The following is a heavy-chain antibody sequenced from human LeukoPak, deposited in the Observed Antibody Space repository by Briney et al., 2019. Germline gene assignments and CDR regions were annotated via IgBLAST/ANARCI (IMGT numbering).Heavy chain of an antibody. CDR1: GFTFNSYG. CDR3: AKDLSHYYDSSGPKGYFDY. CDR2: ISYDGSNK. Sequence: GRSLRLSCAASGFTFNSYGMHWVRQAPGKGLEWVAVISYDGSNKYSADSVKGRFTISRDNSKNTLYLQMNSLRAEDTAMYYCAKDLSHYYDSSGPKGYFDYWGQGTLVTVSS. D-gene: IGHD3-22*01. V-gene: IGHV3-30*18. J-gene: IGHJ4*02.